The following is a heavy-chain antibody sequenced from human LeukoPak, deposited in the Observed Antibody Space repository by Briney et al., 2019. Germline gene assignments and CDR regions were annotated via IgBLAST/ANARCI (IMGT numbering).Heavy chain of an antibody. J-gene: IGHJ5*02. CDR2: ISSSSSYI. CDR3: ATEVSET. CDR1: GFTFSSYS. D-gene: IGHD1-14*01. Sequence: GGSLRLSCAASGFTFSSYSMNWVRQAPGKGLEWVSSISSSSSYINYADSVKGRFTISRDNAKNSLYLQMNSLRAEDTAVYYCATEVSETWGQGTLVTVSS. V-gene: IGHV3-21*01.